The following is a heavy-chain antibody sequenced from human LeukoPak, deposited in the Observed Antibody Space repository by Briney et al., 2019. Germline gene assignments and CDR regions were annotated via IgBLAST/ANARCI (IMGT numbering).Heavy chain of an antibody. Sequence: SETLSLTCTVSGGSISSSSYYWGWIRQPPGKGLEWIGSIYYSGSTYYNPSLKSRVTISVDTSKNQFSLKLSSVTAADTAVYYCATDYGDYYAMDAWGQGTTVTVSS. CDR2: IYYSGST. D-gene: IGHD4-17*01. CDR3: ATDYGDYYAMDA. CDR1: GGSISSSSYY. J-gene: IGHJ6*02. V-gene: IGHV4-39*01.